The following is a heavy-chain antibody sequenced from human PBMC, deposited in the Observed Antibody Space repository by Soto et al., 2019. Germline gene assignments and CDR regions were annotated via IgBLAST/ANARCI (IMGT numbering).Heavy chain of an antibody. CDR3: ARPYGYTYGHIEH. V-gene: IGHV4-39*02. Sequence: SETLSLTCTVSGGSISRIGYYWGWVRQPPGKGLAGVGSIYYNGVAHCTPSLDTRLPISVDPSKNHFSLKLNSVTAADAAIYYCARPYGYTYGHIEHWGQGTVVTVSS. CDR2: IYYNGVA. D-gene: IGHD5-18*01. CDR1: GGSISRIGYY. J-gene: IGHJ4*02.